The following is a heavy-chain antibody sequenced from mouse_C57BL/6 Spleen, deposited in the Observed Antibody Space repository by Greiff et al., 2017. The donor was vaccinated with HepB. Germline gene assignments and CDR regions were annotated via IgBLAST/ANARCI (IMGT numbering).Heavy chain of an antibody. CDR3: TRSDYSNPYYFDY. CDR2: ISSGGDYI. Sequence: EVKVVESGEGLVKPGGSLKLSCAASGFTFSSYAMSWVRQTPEKRLEWVAYISSGGDYIYYADTVKGRFTISRDNARNTLYLQMSSLKSEDTAMYYCTRSDYSNPYYFDYWGQGTTLTVSS. J-gene: IGHJ2*01. D-gene: IGHD2-5*01. CDR1: GFTFSSYA. V-gene: IGHV5-9-1*02.